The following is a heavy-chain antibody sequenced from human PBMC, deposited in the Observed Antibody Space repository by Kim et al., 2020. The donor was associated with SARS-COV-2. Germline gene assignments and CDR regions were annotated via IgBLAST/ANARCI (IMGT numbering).Heavy chain of an antibody. CDR3: AAVVTAIHY. CDR1: GFTVTSNQ. Sequence: GGSLRLSCAASGFTVTSNQMSWVRQTPGKGLEWVSGIYSGGSTSYADSVKGRSTISRDNSKNTLYLQMNSLTAEDTAVYYCAAVVTAIHYWGQGTLVTVS. J-gene: IGHJ4*02. V-gene: IGHV3-53*01. CDR2: IYSGGST. D-gene: IGHD2-21*02.